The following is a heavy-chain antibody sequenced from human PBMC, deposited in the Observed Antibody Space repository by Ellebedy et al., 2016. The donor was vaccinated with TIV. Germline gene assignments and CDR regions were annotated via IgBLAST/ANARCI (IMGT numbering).Heavy chain of an antibody. J-gene: IGHJ5*02. CDR1: GFTFSSYA. CDR2: ISGSGGST. Sequence: GGSLRLSXAASGFTFSSYAMSWVRQAPGKGLEWVSAISGSGGSTYYADSVKGRLTISRDNSKNTLYLQMNSLRAEDTAVYYCAKGHTITMVRGNWFDPWGQGTLVTVSS. D-gene: IGHD3-10*01. V-gene: IGHV3-23*01. CDR3: AKGHTITMVRGNWFDP.